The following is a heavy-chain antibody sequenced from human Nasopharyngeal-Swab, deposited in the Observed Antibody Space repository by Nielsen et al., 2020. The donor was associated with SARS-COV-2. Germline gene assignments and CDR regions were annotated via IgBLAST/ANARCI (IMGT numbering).Heavy chain of an antibody. D-gene: IGHD3-22*01. CDR2: ISTSGATT. V-gene: IGHV3-11*01. J-gene: IGHJ5*02. Sequence: GESLKISCAASGFAFRDYYMAWIRQAPGKGLEWVSYISTSGATTDSADPVKGRFTISRDNANNLLYLQMNSLRREDTAVYYCARDPNRITMIVVVRPGGWFDPWGQGTLVTVSS. CDR1: GFAFRDYY. CDR3: ARDPNRITMIVVVRPGGWFDP.